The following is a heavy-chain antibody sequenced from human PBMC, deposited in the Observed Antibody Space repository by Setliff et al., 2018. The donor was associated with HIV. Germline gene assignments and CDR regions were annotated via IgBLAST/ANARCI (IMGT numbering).Heavy chain of an antibody. J-gene: IGHJ3*02. CDR1: GGTFSLHY. V-gene: IGHV4-34*01. CDR3: ARGRGRTFYYDSSGSRAFDI. Sequence: SETLSLTCAVSGGTFSLHYYTWIRQSPLRGLEWIGEINHSGGTRYNPSLESRVTMSLDSSRKQFSLRLISVTAADTAMYYCARGRGRTFYYDSSGSRAFDIWGQGTMVTVS. CDR2: INHSGGT. D-gene: IGHD3-22*01.